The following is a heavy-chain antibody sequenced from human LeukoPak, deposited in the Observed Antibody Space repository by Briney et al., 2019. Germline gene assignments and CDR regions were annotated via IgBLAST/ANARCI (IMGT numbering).Heavy chain of an antibody. Sequence: ASVKVSCKASGYALTSYFIHWVRQAPGQGLEWMGIINPGGGSTRYGQKFQGRVTLTRDTSTSTVYMEMNSLTSEDTAVYYCARDHGSGTTGYFDYWGQGSLVTVSS. CDR2: INPGGGST. J-gene: IGHJ4*02. CDR1: GYALTSYF. V-gene: IGHV1-46*01. D-gene: IGHD3-10*01. CDR3: ARDHGSGTTGYFDY.